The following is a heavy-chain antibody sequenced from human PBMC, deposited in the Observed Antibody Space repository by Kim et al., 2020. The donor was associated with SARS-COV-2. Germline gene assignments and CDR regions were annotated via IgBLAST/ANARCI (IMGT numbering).Heavy chain of an antibody. CDR2: IYYSGST. V-gene: IGHV4-61*01. J-gene: IGHJ6*02. CDR1: GGSVSSGSYY. D-gene: IGHD6-6*01. Sequence: SETLSLTCTVSGGSVSSGSYYWSWIRQPPGKGLEWIGYIYYSGSTNYNPSLKSRVTISVDTSKNQFSLKLSSVTAADTAVYYCASIAARPHYGMDVWGQGTTVTVSS. CDR3: ASIAARPHYGMDV.